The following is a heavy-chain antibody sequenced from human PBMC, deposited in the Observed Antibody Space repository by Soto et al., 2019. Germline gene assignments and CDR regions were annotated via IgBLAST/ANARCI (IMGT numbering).Heavy chain of an antibody. CDR3: ARDLYVLLWLGEEEYYYYGMDV. V-gene: IGHV1-2*02. J-gene: IGHJ6*02. Sequence: ASVKVSCKASGYTFTGYYMHWVRQAPGQGLEWMGWINPNSGGTNYAQKFQGRVTMTRDTSISTAYMELSRLRSDDTAVYYCARDLYVLLWLGEEEYYYYGMDVWGQGTTVTVSS. CDR1: GYTFTGYY. D-gene: IGHD3-10*01. CDR2: INPNSGGT.